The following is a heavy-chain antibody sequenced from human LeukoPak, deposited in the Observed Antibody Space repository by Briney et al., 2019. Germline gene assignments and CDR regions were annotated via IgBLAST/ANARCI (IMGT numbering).Heavy chain of an antibody. CDR1: GFTFNNYE. V-gene: IGHV3-11*04. CDR2: ISSSGSTI. Sequence: GGSLRLSCAASGFTFNNYEMSWIRQAPGKGLEWVSYISSSGSTIYYADSVKGRFTISRDNAKNSLYLQMNSLRAEDTAVYYCAREKDSSGCPDYWGQGTLVTVSS. CDR3: AREKDSSGCPDY. D-gene: IGHD6-19*01. J-gene: IGHJ4*02.